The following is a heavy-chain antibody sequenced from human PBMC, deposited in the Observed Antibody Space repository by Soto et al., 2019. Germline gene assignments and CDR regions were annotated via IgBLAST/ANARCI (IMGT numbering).Heavy chain of an antibody. J-gene: IGHJ4*02. D-gene: IGHD2-2*01. CDR3: AKDARYCDSTSCYADNYFDY. Sequence: PGGCMRLSCAASAFSFSHYCLHWVRQAPGKGLGWVAVISYDGSTKYYADSVKGRFTISRDNSKNTLFLQMNSLRSEDTAVYFCAKDARYCDSTSCYADNYFDYWGQGTLVTVSS. V-gene: IGHV3-30*18. CDR1: AFSFSHYC. CDR2: ISYDGSTK.